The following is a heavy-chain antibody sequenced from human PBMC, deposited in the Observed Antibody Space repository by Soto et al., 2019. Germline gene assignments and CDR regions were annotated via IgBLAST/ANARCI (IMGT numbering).Heavy chain of an antibody. CDR3: AIPSGLTVTGPDY. V-gene: IGHV3-23*01. CDR2: ISGDGTYR. D-gene: IGHD6-19*01. Sequence: GGSLRLSCAASGFSFDIYNLNWVRQAPGKGLEWVSSISGDGTYRYYADSVKGRFTISRDNSRNTLYLQMNSLRAEDTSVYYCAIPSGLTVTGPDYWGQGTLVTVSS. J-gene: IGHJ4*02. CDR1: GFSFDIYN.